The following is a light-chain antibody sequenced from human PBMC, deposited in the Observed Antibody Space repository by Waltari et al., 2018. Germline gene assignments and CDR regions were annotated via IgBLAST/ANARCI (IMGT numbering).Light chain of an antibody. CDR3: MQALQTLYT. CDR1: QRVANNY. Sequence: EIVLTQSPGTLSLSPGEGATLSCRASQRVANNYVAWYRQKPGQAPSLLIYDATSRATGVPDRISGSGSWTEFTLKISRVEAEDVGVYYCMQALQTLYTFGQGTKLEIK. CDR2: DAT. V-gene: IGKV3-20*01. J-gene: IGKJ2*01.